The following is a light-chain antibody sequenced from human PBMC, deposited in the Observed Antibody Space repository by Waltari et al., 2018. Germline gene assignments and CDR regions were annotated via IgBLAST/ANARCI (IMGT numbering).Light chain of an antibody. CDR1: QTVRTTY. Sequence: ELVLTPSPGTLSLSPGERAPLPCRASQTVRTTYLALYQQKPGQAPTLLIYGASSRATGIPDRFSGSGSGTDFSLTISSLEPEDFAVYYCQQYDISPLTFGGGTKVEIK. CDR3: QQYDISPLT. CDR2: GAS. V-gene: IGKV3-20*01. J-gene: IGKJ4*01.